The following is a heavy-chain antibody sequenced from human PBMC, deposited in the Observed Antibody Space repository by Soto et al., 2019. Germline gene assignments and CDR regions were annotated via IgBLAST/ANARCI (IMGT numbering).Heavy chain of an antibody. CDR3: ARGVSAGVDY. CDR2: MQPSTGRT. CDR1: GYSFTSLD. D-gene: IGHD1-26*01. V-gene: IGHV1-8*01. J-gene: IGHJ4*02. Sequence: ASVKVSCKASGYSFTSLDINWVRQTAGQGLEWMGWMQPSTGRTGYAQKFRGRVTMTRDTSINTAYMELTTLTSDDTAFYYCARGVSAGVDYWGQGTLVTVSS.